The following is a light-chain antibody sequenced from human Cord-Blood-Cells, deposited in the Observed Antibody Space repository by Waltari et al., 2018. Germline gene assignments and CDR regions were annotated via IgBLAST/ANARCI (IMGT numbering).Light chain of an antibody. CDR3: QQYYSTPPT. CDR2: WAS. Sequence: DIVMTQAPEYQPVSLGERATITCKSSPSVLYTSNNENYFAWYQQKPGQPPKLLIYWASTRESGVPDRFSGSGSGTDFTLTIISLQAEDVAVYYCQQYYSTPPTFGQGTKVEIK. J-gene: IGKJ1*01. V-gene: IGKV4-1*01. CDR1: PSVLYTSNNENY.